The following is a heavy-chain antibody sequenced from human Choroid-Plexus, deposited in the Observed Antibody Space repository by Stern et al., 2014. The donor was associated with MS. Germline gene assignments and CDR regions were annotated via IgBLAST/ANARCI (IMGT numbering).Heavy chain of an antibody. J-gene: IGHJ5*02. V-gene: IGHV3-30*18. Sequence: VQLVESGGGVVQPGRPLRLSCVASGFTLGCCAMHWVRQAPGKGLEWVAGVSYDGSNKYYADAVKGSFTISRDNSQNTLYMQMSSLRPEDTAVYYCAKDRQYLTYFFDHWGQGSLVTVSS. CDR1: GFTLGCCA. CDR2: VSYDGSNK. CDR3: AKDRQYLTYFFDH. D-gene: IGHD2/OR15-2a*01.